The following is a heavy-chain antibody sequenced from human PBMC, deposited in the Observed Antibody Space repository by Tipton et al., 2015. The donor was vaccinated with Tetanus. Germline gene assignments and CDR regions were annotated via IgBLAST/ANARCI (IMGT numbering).Heavy chain of an antibody. J-gene: IGHJ6*03. CDR1: GFTFSSYS. CDR3: ARSDGGATPSFYMDV. D-gene: IGHD1-26*01. Sequence: SLILSCAASGFTFSSYSMNWVRQAPGKGLEWVSSISSSSSYIYYADSVKGRFTISRDNAKNSLYLQTNSLRAEDTAVYYCARSDGGATPSFYMDVWGKGTTVTVSS. CDR2: ISSSSSYI. V-gene: IGHV3-21*01.